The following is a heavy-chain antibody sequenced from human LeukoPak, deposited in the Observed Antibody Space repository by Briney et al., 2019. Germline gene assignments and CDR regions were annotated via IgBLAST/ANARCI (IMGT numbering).Heavy chain of an antibody. CDR1: GGSLSSGNYY. Sequence: SETLSLTCTVSGGSLSSGNYYWDWIRQPAGTALEWIGRIYTSGNTHYNPSLKSRVTISVDTSKNQFSLNLSSVTAADTAVYYCVRAPSYYHYLDVWGKGTTVIISS. V-gene: IGHV4-61*02. CDR2: IYTSGNT. CDR3: VRAPSYYHYLDV. J-gene: IGHJ6*03.